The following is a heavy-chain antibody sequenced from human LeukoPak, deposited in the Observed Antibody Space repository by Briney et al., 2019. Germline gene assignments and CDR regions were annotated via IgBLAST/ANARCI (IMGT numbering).Heavy chain of an antibody. CDR1: GFTFSSYS. CDR3: ARAGAGYCSTTSCYYFDY. V-gene: IGHV3-48*01. J-gene: IGHJ4*02. CDR2: ISRSSSTI. D-gene: IGHD2-2*03. Sequence: GGSLRLSRVASGFTFSSYSMNWVRQAPGKGLEWVSYISRSSSTIYYAGSVKGRFTISRDNGKNSLYLQMNSLRAEDTAVYYCARAGAGYCSTTSCYYFDYWGQGTLVTVSS.